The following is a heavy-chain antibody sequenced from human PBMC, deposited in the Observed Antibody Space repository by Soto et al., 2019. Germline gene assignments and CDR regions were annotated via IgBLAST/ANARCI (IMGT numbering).Heavy chain of an antibody. Sequence: GGSLRLSCAASGFTFSSYGMHWVRQAPGKGLEWVAVISYDGSNKYYADSVKGRFTISRDNSKNTLYLQMNSLRAEDTAVYYCAKEGDSSGYYYPPFDYWGQGTLVTVS. CDR1: GFTFSSYG. D-gene: IGHD3-22*01. CDR2: ISYDGSNK. CDR3: AKEGDSSGYYYPPFDY. V-gene: IGHV3-30*18. J-gene: IGHJ4*02.